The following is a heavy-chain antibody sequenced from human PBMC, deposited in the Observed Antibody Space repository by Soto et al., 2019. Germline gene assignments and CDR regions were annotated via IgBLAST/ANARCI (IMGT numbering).Heavy chain of an antibody. D-gene: IGHD6-13*01. CDR1: GFAFDDYV. J-gene: IGHJ5*02. CDR2: ITWNGGTI. Sequence: PGGSLRLSCAASGFAFDDYVMHWVRQPPGRGLEWVSGITWNGGTIRYVDSVKGRFTISRDNAENSLYLQMNRLRPEDTAVYYCAKGGSAALIAPSGRDNWFDPWGQGTQVTVSS. V-gene: IGHV3-9*01. CDR3: AKGGSAALIAPSGRDNWFDP.